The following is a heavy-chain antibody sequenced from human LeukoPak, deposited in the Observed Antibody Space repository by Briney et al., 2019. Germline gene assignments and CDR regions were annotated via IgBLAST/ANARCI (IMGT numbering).Heavy chain of an antibody. CDR1: GFTFSNYG. CDR3: AREGIAAAGATSATTFDY. V-gene: IGHV3-33*01. Sequence: GGSLRLSCATSGFTFSNYGMHWARQAPGKGLEWVAVIWYDGSNKYYADSVKGRFTISRDNSKNTLYLQMNSLRVEDTAVYFCAREGIAAAGATSATTFDYWGQGTLVTVSS. D-gene: IGHD6-13*01. J-gene: IGHJ4*02. CDR2: IWYDGSNK.